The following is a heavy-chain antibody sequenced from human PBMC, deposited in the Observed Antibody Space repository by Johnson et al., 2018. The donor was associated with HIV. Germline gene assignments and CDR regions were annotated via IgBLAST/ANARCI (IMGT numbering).Heavy chain of an antibody. D-gene: IGHD3-16*01. J-gene: IGHJ3*02. V-gene: IGHV3-20*04. Sequence: VQLVESGGGLIQPRGSLRLSCAASGFTVSSNYMSWVRHAPGKGLEWVSGINWNGGSTGYADSVKGRFTISRDNAKNSLSLEMSNLRVEDTAIYYCASRSHNYDNHGPGAFDIWGQGTMVTVSS. CDR3: ASRSHNYDNHGPGAFDI. CDR1: GFTVSSNY. CDR2: INWNGGST.